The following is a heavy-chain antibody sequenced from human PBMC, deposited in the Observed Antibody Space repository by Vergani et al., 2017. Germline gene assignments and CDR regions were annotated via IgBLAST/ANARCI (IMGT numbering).Heavy chain of an antibody. Sequence: QVQLQQWGAGLLKPSETLSLTCAVSGGSFSGYYWSWIRQPPGKGLVWIGEINHSGSTNYNPSLKSRVTISVDTSKNQFSLKLSSVTAADTAVYYCARVKRVAAAGTSFIDYWGQGTLVTVSS. V-gene: IGHV4-34*01. J-gene: IGHJ4*02. CDR1: GGSFSGYY. CDR3: ARVKRVAAAGTSFIDY. CDR2: INHSGST. D-gene: IGHD6-13*01.